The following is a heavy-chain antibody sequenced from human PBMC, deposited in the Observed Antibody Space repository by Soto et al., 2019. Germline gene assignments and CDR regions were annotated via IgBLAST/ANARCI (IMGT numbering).Heavy chain of an antibody. D-gene: IGHD6-19*01. J-gene: IGHJ4*02. CDR3: ARDRGSGWFVY. CDR2: ISAYNGNT. Sequence: ASVKVSCKASGYIFSSYGISWVRQAPGQGLEWMGWISAYNGNTNYAQKFQGRVTMTRETSTSTAHMELRSLRSDDTAVYYCARDRGSGWFVYWGQGTLVTVSS. CDR1: GYIFSSYG. V-gene: IGHV1-18*01.